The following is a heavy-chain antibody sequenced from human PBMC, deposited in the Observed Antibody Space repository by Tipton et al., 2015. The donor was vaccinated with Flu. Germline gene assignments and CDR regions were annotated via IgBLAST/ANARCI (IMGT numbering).Heavy chain of an antibody. Sequence: SLRLSCAASGFTVSTNYMSWVRQAPGKGLEWVSTIYSGGSTYYADSVKGRFSISRDNSNNTVYLQLNSLRAEDTAVYFCAREIRYSSWTLDYYGMDVWGQGTTVTVSS. CDR2: IYSGGST. CDR1: GFTVSTNY. D-gene: IGHD6-6*01. CDR3: AREIRYSSWTLDYYGMDV. V-gene: IGHV3-53*01. J-gene: IGHJ6*02.